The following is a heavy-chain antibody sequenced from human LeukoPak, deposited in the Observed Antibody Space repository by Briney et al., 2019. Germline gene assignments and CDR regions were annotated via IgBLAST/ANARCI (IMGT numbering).Heavy chain of an antibody. CDR1: DDSINDYY. Sequence: PSETLSLTCTVSDDSINDYYWSWIRQPAGKGLEWIGRIYTTGSTNYNPSLKSRVTISIDMSKNQFSLNLSAVTAADTAVYYCARGGEWSYDYWGQGTLVTVSS. J-gene: IGHJ4*02. CDR3: ARGGEWSYDY. CDR2: IYTTGST. V-gene: IGHV4-4*07. D-gene: IGHD3-3*01.